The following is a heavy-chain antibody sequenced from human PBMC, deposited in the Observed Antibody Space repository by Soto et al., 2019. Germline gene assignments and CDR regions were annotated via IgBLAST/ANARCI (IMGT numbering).Heavy chain of an antibody. Sequence: GASVKVSCKASGFTFTSSAMQWVRQARGQRLEWIGWIVVGSGNTNYAQRFQERVTITRDMSTSTAYRELSSLRSEDTAVYYCAAGRYCSGGTCYPGTDFDYWGQGTLVTVSS. CDR1: GFTFTSSA. CDR2: IVVGSGNT. V-gene: IGHV1-58*02. J-gene: IGHJ4*02. CDR3: AAGRYCSGGTCYPGTDFDY. D-gene: IGHD2-15*01.